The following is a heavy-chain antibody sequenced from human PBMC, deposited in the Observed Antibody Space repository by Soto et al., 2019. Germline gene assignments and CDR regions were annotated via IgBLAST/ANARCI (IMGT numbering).Heavy chain of an antibody. CDR1: GDTFSSYA. J-gene: IGHJ6*02. Sequence: QVQLVQSGAELKKTGSSVKVSCRASGDTFSSYAVNWVLQAPGRGLEWMGRIITVLGTTDYAQNFKGRLTITAEKSTKTVYMELSSLRSEDTAVYYCARRRYCGYDCYHKHYYGMDVRGQGTTVSVAS. D-gene: IGHD2-21*01. CDR2: IITVLGTT. V-gene: IGHV1-69*08. CDR3: ARRRYCGYDCYHKHYYGMDV.